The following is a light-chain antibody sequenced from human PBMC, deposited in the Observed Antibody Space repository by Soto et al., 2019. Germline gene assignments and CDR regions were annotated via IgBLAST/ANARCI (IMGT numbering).Light chain of an antibody. J-gene: IGLJ1*01. CDR1: STDVGRYNY. CDR2: DVS. CDR3: PSYTSDRTYV. V-gene: IGLV2-14*01. Sequence: QSVLTQPASVSGSPGQSITISCTGTSTDVGRYNYVSWYQQHPGKAPKLMVYDVSNRPSWVSNRFSGSKSGITASLTISGLPAEGGAYYFCPSYTSDRTYVFGNWDQVTVL.